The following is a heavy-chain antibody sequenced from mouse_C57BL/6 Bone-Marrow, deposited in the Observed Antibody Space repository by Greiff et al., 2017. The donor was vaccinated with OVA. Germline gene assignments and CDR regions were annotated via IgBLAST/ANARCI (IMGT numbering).Heavy chain of an antibody. V-gene: IGHV1-69*01. Sequence: VQLQQPGAELVMPGASVKLSCKASGYTFTSYWMHWVKQRPGQGLEWIGEIAPSGSYTNYNQKFKGKFTLTVDKSSSTAYMQLSSLTSEDSAVYYCARESYGSRYYFDYWGQGTTLTVSS. D-gene: IGHD1-1*01. CDR2: IAPSGSYT. CDR1: GYTFTSYW. CDR3: ARESYGSRYYFDY. J-gene: IGHJ2*01.